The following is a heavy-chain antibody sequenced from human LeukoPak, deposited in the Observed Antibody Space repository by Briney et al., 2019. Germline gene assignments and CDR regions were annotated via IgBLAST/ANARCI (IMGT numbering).Heavy chain of an antibody. J-gene: IGHJ4*02. D-gene: IGHD5-18*01. V-gene: IGHV3-11*04. Sequence: GGSLRLSCAASGFTFSDYYMSWIRQAPGKGLEWVSYISSSGSTIYYADSVKGRFTISRDNAKNSLYLQMNSLRAEDTAVYYCARELFTVGYSYGYGPNDYWGQGTLVTVSS. CDR3: ARELFTVGYSYGYGPNDY. CDR1: GFTFSDYY. CDR2: ISSSGSTI.